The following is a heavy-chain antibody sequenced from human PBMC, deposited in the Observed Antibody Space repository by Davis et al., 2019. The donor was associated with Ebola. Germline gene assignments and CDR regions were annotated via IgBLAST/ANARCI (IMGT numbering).Heavy chain of an antibody. CDR3: ARLEWLRLDYYFDY. J-gene: IGHJ4*02. V-gene: IGHV3-21*01. D-gene: IGHD5-12*01. CDR2: ISSSSSYI. Sequence: GESLKISCAASGFTFSSYSMNWVRQAPGKGLEWVSSISSSSSYIYYADSVKGRFTISRDNAKNSLYLQMNSLRAEDTAVYYCARLEWLRLDYYFDYWGQGTLVTVSS. CDR1: GFTFSSYS.